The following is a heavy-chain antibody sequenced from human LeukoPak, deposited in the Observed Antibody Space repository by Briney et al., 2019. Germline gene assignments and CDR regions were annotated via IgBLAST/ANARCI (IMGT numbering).Heavy chain of an antibody. Sequence: PGGSLRLSCAASGFTFSSNSMNWARQAPGKGLEWVSYISSSSSTIYYADSVKGRFTTSRDNAKNSLYLQMNSLRAEDTAVYYCARMTNYYYYMDVWGKGTTVTVSS. J-gene: IGHJ6*03. CDR3: ARMTNYYYYMDV. CDR2: ISSSSSTI. V-gene: IGHV3-48*01. CDR1: GFTFSSNS.